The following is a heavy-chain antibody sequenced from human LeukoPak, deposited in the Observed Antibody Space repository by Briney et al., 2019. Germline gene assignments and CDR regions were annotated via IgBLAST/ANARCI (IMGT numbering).Heavy chain of an antibody. CDR3: ARLGIHPEYFQH. D-gene: IGHD4-11*01. CDR1: GFTFDDYA. CDR2: ISWNSGSI. Sequence: GGSLRLSCAASGFTFDDYAMHWVRQAPGKGLEWVSGISWNSGSIGYADSVKGRFTISRDNAKNSLYLQMNSLRAEDTALYYCARLGIHPEYFQHWGQGTLVTVSS. V-gene: IGHV3-9*01. J-gene: IGHJ1*01.